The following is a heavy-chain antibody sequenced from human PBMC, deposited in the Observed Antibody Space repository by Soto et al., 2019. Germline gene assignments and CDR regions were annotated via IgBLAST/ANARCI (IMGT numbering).Heavy chain of an antibody. J-gene: IGHJ6*02. D-gene: IGHD1-26*01. CDR1: GGTFSSYA. Sequence: GASVKVSCKASGGTFSSYAISWVRQAPGQGLEWMGGIIPIFGTANYAQKFQGRVTITADKSTSTAYMELSSLRSEDTAVYYCAKVTRAPQWELLPVYYYGMDVWGQGTTVTVSS. CDR2: IIPIFGTA. CDR3: AKVTRAPQWELLPVYYYGMDV. V-gene: IGHV1-69*06.